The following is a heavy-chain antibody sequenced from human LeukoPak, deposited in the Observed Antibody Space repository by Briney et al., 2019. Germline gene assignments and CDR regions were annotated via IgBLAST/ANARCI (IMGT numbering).Heavy chain of an antibody. D-gene: IGHD2-15*01. Sequence: GGSLRLSCTASGFTFDSYDMNWVRQAPGKGLEWVTFIQYDGSQKYYVDSVKGRFAISRDNSKNTMFLQMDSLRAEDTAVYYCAREYEGYCSGGSCFRGTYNWFDPWGQGTLVTVSS. V-gene: IGHV3-30*02. CDR2: IQYDGSQK. CDR3: AREYEGYCSGGSCFRGTYNWFDP. CDR1: GFTFDSYD. J-gene: IGHJ5*02.